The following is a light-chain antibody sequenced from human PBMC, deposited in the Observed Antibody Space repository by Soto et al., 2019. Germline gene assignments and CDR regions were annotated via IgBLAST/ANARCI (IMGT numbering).Light chain of an antibody. V-gene: IGLV2-14*03. Sequence: SVLTQPAPLSWSPGQSISIYCTGTNRYVGAYKYVSWYQQHPGKAPKLMISDVSNRPSGVSDRFSGSKSGNTASLTISGLRAEDEADYYCASYSNSNTYVFGTGTKVTVL. CDR3: ASYSNSNTYV. CDR2: DVS. J-gene: IGLJ1*01. CDR1: NRYVGAYKY.